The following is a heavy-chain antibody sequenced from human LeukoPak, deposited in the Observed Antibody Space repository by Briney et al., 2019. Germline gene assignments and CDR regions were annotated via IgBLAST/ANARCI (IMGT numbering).Heavy chain of an antibody. J-gene: IGHJ4*02. CDR3: ARAARATYAYSSSWYPYNFDY. D-gene: IGHD6-13*01. Sequence: PGGSLRLSCAASGFTFSNNYMSWVRQAPGKGLEWVSVIYSGENTYYADSVKGRFTISRDSSNNTLYLQMNRLRAGDTAVYYCARAARATYAYSSSWYPYNFDYWGQGTLVTVSS. CDR2: IYSGENT. V-gene: IGHV3-53*01. CDR1: GFTFSNNY.